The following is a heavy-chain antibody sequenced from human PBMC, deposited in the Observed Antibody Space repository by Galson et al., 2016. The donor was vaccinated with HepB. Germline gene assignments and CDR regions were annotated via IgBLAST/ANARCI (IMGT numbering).Heavy chain of an antibody. D-gene: IGHD3-3*01. CDR3: ARGGTYYDFWSGYLGRY. J-gene: IGHJ4*02. Sequence: SLRLSCAASGFTFSSYSMNWVRQAPGKGLEWVSYISSSSSTIYYADSVKGRFTISRDNAKNSLYLQMNSLRDEDTAVYYCARGGTYYDFWSGYLGRYWGQGTLVTVSS. CDR1: GFTFSSYS. V-gene: IGHV3-48*02. CDR2: ISSSSSTI.